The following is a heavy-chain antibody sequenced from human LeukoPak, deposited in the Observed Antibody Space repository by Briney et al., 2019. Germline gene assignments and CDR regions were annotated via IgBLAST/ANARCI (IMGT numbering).Heavy chain of an antibody. CDR2: IKQDGSEK. CDR1: GFTFSSYW. CDR3: ARIRSGWAKILDY. J-gene: IGHJ4*02. Sequence: GGSLRLSCAASGFTFSSYWMSWVRQAPGKGLEWVANIKQDGSEKYYVDSVKGRFTISRDNAKNSLYLQMNSLRAEDTAVYYCARIRSGWAKILDYWGQGTLVTVSS. D-gene: IGHD6-19*01. V-gene: IGHV3-7*01.